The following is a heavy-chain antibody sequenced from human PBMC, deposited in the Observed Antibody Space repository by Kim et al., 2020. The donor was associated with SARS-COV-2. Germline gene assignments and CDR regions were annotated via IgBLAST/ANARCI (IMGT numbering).Heavy chain of an antibody. Sequence: TTYNPSLKSRVTISVDTSKNQFSLKLSSVTAADTAVYYCARDLVPNAFDIWGQGTMVTVSS. J-gene: IGHJ3*02. D-gene: IGHD2-8*02. CDR3: ARDLVPNAFDI. V-gene: IGHV4-59*01. CDR2: T.